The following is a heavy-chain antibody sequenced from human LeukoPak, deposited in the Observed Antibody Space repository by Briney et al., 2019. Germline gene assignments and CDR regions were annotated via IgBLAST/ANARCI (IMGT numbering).Heavy chain of an antibody. Sequence: GGSLRLSCAASGITFSNYYMNWIRQAPGKGQEWVSYISSSGSPIYYADSVKGRFTISRDNAENSLYLQMNSLRVEDTAVYYCARAGSAWYTPDYWGQGTLVTVSS. CDR1: GITFSNYY. CDR3: ARAGSAWYTPDY. D-gene: IGHD6-13*01. CDR2: ISSSGSPI. J-gene: IGHJ4*02. V-gene: IGHV3-11*04.